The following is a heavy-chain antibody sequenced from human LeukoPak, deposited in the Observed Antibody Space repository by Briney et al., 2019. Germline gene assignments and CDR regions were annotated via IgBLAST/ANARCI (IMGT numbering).Heavy chain of an antibody. CDR2: INWDGGST. D-gene: IGHD5-18*01. CDR3: AKGDVDSPMNFYH. CDR1: GFMFYDYT. V-gene: IGHV3-43*01. J-gene: IGHJ4*02. Sequence: GGCLRLSCAASGFMFYDYTMHWVRQAPGKGLEWVSLINWDGGSTYYAGSVKGRFTISRDNSKNSLYLQMNSLRTEDTALYYCAKGDVDSPMNFYHWGQGTLITVSS.